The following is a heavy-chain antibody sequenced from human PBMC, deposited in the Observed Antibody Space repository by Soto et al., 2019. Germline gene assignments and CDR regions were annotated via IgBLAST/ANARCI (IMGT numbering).Heavy chain of an antibody. CDR2: MNPNSGNT. D-gene: IGHD2-2*01. CDR3: ARVLGYCSSTSCYAKADDAFDI. J-gene: IGHJ3*02. CDR1: GYTFTSYD. Sequence: EASVKVSCKASGYTFTSYDINWVRQATGQGLEWMGWMNPNSGNTGYAQKFQGRVTMTRNTSISTAYMELSSLRSEDTAVYYCARVLGYCSSTSCYAKADDAFDIWGQGTMVTVSS. V-gene: IGHV1-8*01.